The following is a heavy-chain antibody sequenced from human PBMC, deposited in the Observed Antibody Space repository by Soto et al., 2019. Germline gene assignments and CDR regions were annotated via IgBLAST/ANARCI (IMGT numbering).Heavy chain of an antibody. D-gene: IGHD3-3*01. CDR1: GFTFSDYY. Sequence: GGSLRLSCAASGFTFSDYYMSWIRQAPGKGLEWVSYISSSGSTIYYADSVKGRFTISRDNAKNSLYLQMNSLRAEDTAVYYCAREPASSLKLRFLEWLSPFDPWGQGTLVTVSS. CDR3: AREPASSLKLRFLEWLSPFDP. CDR2: ISSSGSTI. J-gene: IGHJ5*02. V-gene: IGHV3-11*01.